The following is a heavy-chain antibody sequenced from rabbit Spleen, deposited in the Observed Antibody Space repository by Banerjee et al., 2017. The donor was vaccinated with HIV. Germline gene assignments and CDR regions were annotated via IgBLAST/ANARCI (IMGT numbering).Heavy chain of an antibody. CDR1: AFSFSSSYW. CDR2: INTATGKA. J-gene: IGHJ4*01. Sequence: QEQLEESGGDLVKPEGSLTLTCTASAFSFSSSYWICWVRQAPGKGLEWIACINTATGKAVYASWAKGRFTISKTSSNTVTLQMTSLTAADTATCFCARDLVGVIGWNFNLWGPGTLVTVS. D-gene: IGHD1-1*01. V-gene: IGHV1S45*01. CDR3: ARDLVGVIGWNFNL.